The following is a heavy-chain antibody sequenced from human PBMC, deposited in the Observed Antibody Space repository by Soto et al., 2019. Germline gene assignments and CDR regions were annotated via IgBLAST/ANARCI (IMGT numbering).Heavy chain of an antibody. CDR2: IHDRGST. CDR1: GGSFSGY. CDR3: ARGGLRRRAI. J-gene: IGHJ4*02. Sequence: QVQLQQWGAGLLKPSETLSLTCAVYGGSFSGYWTWIRQPPGKGLEWIGEIHDRGSTKYNPSLKSRVTISRDTSKNQFSLNRRSVTAADTATYYCARGGLRRRAIWGQGTRVTVPS. V-gene: IGHV4-34*01.